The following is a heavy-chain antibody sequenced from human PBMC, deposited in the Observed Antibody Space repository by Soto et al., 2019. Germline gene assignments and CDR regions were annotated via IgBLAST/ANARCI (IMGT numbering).Heavy chain of an antibody. CDR1: QFSFSSYW. D-gene: IGHD1-1*01. Sequence: GGSLRLSCAASQFSFSSYWMHWVRQVPGKGPAWVSRINHDGSKTEYADSVKGRFTISRDNTNNTLYVQMNSLKAEDTAVYYCVRDPYLPTAGRLASLHYWGPGTLVTVSS. J-gene: IGHJ4*02. CDR2: INHDGSKT. CDR3: VRDPYLPTAGRLASLHY. V-gene: IGHV3-74*01.